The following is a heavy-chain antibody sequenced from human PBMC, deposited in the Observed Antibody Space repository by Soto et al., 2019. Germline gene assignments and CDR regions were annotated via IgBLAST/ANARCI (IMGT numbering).Heavy chain of an antibody. Sequence: QVQLVESGGGVVQPGRSLRLSCAASGFTFSSYAMRWVRQAPGKGLEWVAVISYDGSNKYYADSVKGRFTISRDNSKNTLYLQMNSLRAEDTAVYYCARDTGSSWQNFETPFWYWGQGTLVTVSS. V-gene: IGHV3-30-3*01. CDR3: ARDTGSSWQNFETPFWY. CDR1: GFTFSSYA. J-gene: IGHJ4*02. D-gene: IGHD6-13*01. CDR2: ISYDGSNK.